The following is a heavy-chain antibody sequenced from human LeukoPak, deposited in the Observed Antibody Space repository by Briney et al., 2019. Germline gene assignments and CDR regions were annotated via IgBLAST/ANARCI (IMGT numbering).Heavy chain of an antibody. J-gene: IGHJ6*02. V-gene: IGHV3-7*01. Sequence: TGGSLRLSCAASGFTSSSYWMSWVRQAPGKGLEWVANIKQDGSEKYYVDSVKGRFTISRDNAKNSLYLQMNSLRAEDTAVYYCARGWTAEGMDVWGQGTTVTVSS. CDR1: GFTSSSYW. CDR2: IKQDGSEK. CDR3: ARGWTAEGMDV. D-gene: IGHD1-14*01.